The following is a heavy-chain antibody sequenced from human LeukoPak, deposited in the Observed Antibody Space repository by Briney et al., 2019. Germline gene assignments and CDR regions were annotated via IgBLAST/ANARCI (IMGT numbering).Heavy chain of an antibody. D-gene: IGHD1-1*01. CDR1: GFTFSSYE. CDR2: ISSSGSTI. J-gene: IGHJ4*02. V-gene: IGHV3-48*03. Sequence: GGSLRLSCAASGFTFSSYEMNWVRQAPGKGLEWVSYISSSGSTIYYADSVKGRFTISRDNAKNSLFLQMDSLRGEDTAVYYCARCTTGKTFGSLREIKKSREIDYWGQGTLVTVSS. CDR3: ARCTTGKTFGSLREIKKSREIDY.